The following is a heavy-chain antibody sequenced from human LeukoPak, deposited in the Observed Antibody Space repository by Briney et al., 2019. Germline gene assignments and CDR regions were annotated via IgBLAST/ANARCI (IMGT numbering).Heavy chain of an antibody. Sequence: SETLSLTCAVYGGSFSGYYWSWIRQPPGKGLEWIGEINHSGSTNYNPSLKSRVTISVDTSKNQFSLKLSSVTAADTAVYFCARGDYCSRSSCYLNAFDIWGQGTRVAVSS. V-gene: IGHV4-34*01. CDR3: ARGDYCSRSSCYLNAFDI. J-gene: IGHJ3*02. CDR1: GGSFSGYY. D-gene: IGHD2-2*01. CDR2: INHSGST.